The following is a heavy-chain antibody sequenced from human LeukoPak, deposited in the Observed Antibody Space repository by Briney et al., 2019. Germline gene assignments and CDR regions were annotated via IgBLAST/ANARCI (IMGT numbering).Heavy chain of an antibody. V-gene: IGHV3-11*01. CDR1: GFPFSDFY. Sequence: GGSLRLSCAASGFPFSDFYMSWIRQAPGKGVEWVSYISSSGSTIYYADSVKGRFTISRDNAKNSLYLQMSNLRAEDTAVYYCARDRWGKYYFDYWGQGTLVTVSS. CDR2: ISSSGSTI. D-gene: IGHD7-27*01. CDR3: ARDRWGKYYFDY. J-gene: IGHJ4*02.